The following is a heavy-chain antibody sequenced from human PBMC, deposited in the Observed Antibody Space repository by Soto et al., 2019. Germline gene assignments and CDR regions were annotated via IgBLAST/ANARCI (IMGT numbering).Heavy chain of an antibody. Sequence: QVQLVESGGGVVQPGRSLRLSCAAAGFTFSSYGMHWVRQAPGKGLEWVAATSYDGSNKHYADSVKGRFTISRDNSKNTVYLQMNSLRAEDTAVYYCAKDSSGWLAWYFDLWGRGTLVTVSS. V-gene: IGHV3-30*18. CDR1: GFTFSSYG. CDR3: AKDSSGWLAWYFDL. CDR2: TSYDGSNK. J-gene: IGHJ2*01. D-gene: IGHD6-19*01.